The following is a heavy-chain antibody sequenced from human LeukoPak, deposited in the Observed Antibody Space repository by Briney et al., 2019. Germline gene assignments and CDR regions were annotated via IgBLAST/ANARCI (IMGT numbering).Heavy chain of an antibody. CDR1: GFIFSSYG. J-gene: IGHJ6*03. CDR2: ISSGGAYT. CDR3: ARDPEVPDYYSYMDV. Sequence: GGSLRLSCTGSGFIFSSYGLFWVRQAPGKGLEWVSAISSGGAYTYYADSVKGRFTISRDNALNSVSLQMNGLRAEDTAIYYCARDPEVPDYYSYMDVWGKGTTVTVSS. V-gene: IGHV3-21*01.